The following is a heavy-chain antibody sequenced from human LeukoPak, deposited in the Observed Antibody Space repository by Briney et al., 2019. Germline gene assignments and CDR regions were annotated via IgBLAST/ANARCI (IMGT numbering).Heavy chain of an antibody. J-gene: IGHJ4*02. Sequence: GGSLRLSCAASGFTFSSYGMHWVRQAPGKGLEWVAFIRYDGSNKYYADSVKGRFTISRDNSKNTLYLQMNSLRAEDTAVYYCATDDYGDYGLDYWGQGTLVTVSS. CDR2: IRYDGSNK. CDR1: GFTFSSYG. V-gene: IGHV3-30*02. D-gene: IGHD4-17*01. CDR3: ATDDYGDYGLDY.